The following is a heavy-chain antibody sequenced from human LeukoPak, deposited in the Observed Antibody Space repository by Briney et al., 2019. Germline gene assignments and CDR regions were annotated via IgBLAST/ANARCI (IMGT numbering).Heavy chain of an antibody. CDR2: VSYSGST. V-gene: IGHV4-31*03. CDR3: ARADMATVFDF. D-gene: IGHD5-24*01. Sequence: SQTLSLTCTVSGGSISSGSYYWSWIRQHPGKGLEWIGYVSYSGSTYYNPSLKTRLTISVDTSKNQFSLKLGSVTAADTAFYYCARADMATVFDFWGRGTLVTVSS. J-gene: IGHJ4*02. CDR1: GGSISSGSYY.